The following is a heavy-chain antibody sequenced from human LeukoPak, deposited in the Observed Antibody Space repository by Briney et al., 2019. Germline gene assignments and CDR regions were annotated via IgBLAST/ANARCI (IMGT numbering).Heavy chain of an antibody. CDR2: IATYNGNS. D-gene: IGHD4-17*01. V-gene: IGHV1-18*01. Sequence: GASVKVSCKASGYTFSSYGISWVRQAPGQGLEWMGWIATYNGNSKYAQKVQGRVTMTTDTSTTTAYMELRTLRSDDTAVYYCARPGPGDYGRYHFDYWGQGTLVTVSS. J-gene: IGHJ4*02. CDR3: ARPGPGDYGRYHFDY. CDR1: GYTFSSYG.